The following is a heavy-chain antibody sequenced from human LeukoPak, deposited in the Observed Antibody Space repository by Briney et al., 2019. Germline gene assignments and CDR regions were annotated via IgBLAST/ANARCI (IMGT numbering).Heavy chain of an antibody. CDR3: ARNCGGDCFLGFDP. Sequence: ASVKVSCKASGYTFTSYDINWVRQATGQGLEWMGWMNPNSGNTGYAQKFQGRVTITRNTSISTAYMELSSLRSEDTAVYYCARNCGGDCFLGFDPWGQGTLVTVSS. CDR2: MNPNSGNT. V-gene: IGHV1-8*03. CDR1: GYTFTSYD. J-gene: IGHJ5*02. D-gene: IGHD2-21*01.